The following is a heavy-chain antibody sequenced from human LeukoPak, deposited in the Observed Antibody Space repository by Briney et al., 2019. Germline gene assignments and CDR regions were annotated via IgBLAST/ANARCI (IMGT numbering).Heavy chain of an antibody. D-gene: IGHD6-13*01. Sequence: PGGSLRLSCAASGFIFSSYEMNWVRQAPGKGLEWVSYISSSGSSMYYADSVKGRFTISRDNAKNSLYLQMNSLRDDDTAVYYCARGLAAAGNFDYWGQGTLVTVSP. J-gene: IGHJ4*02. CDR1: GFIFSSYE. V-gene: IGHV3-48*03. CDR3: ARGLAAAGNFDY. CDR2: ISSSGSSM.